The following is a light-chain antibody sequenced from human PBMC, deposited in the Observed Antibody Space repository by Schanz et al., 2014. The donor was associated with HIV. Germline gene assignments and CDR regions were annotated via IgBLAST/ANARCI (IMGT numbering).Light chain of an antibody. V-gene: IGKV3-20*01. CDR1: QSVGGSQ. J-gene: IGKJ3*01. Sequence: ETVLTQSPGSLSLSPGERATLSCRTSQSVGGSQLAWYQHKPGQAPRLLIFGASNRATGIPDRFSGGESGTDFTLTISRVEPEDFAVYYCQHYGSSFGPGTKVDIK. CDR2: GAS. CDR3: QHYGSS.